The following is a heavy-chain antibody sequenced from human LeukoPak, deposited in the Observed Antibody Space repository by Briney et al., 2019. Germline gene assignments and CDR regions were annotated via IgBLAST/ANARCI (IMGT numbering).Heavy chain of an antibody. J-gene: IGHJ4*02. D-gene: IGHD5-24*01. CDR1: GGSISSYY. Sequence: SETLSLTCTVSGGSISSYYWSWIRQPPGKGLEWIGYIYYSGSTNYNPSLKSRVTISVDTSKNQFSLKLSSVTAADTAVYYCARRWLQYFDYWGQGTLVTVSS. CDR3: ARRWLQYFDY. V-gene: IGHV4-59*08. CDR2: IYYSGST.